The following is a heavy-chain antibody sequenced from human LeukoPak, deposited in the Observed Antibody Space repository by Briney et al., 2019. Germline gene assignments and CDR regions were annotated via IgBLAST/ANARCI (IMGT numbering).Heavy chain of an antibody. D-gene: IGHD1-1*01. Sequence: GGSLRLSCAASGFNFSSYDMHWVRQAPGKGLEWVAFIRYDGSDKYYADSVKGRFTISRDNSKNTLYLQMNSLRAEVMALYYCAKGYRSTYYYYMDVWGKGTTVTVSS. CDR1: GFNFSSYD. V-gene: IGHV3-30*02. CDR2: IRYDGSDK. J-gene: IGHJ6*03. CDR3: AKGYRSTYYYYMDV.